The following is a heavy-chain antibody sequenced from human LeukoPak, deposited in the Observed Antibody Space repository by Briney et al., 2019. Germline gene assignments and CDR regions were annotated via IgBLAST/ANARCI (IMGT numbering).Heavy chain of an antibody. CDR3: ATDRYYYDSSGYLW. CDR2: FDPEDGET. Sequence: VASVKVSCKVSGYTLTELSMHWVRQAPGKGLAWMGGFDPEDGETIYAQKFQGRVTMTEDTSTDTAYMELSSLRSEDTAVYYCATDRYYYDSSGYLWWGQGTLVTVSS. CDR1: GYTLTELS. J-gene: IGHJ4*02. V-gene: IGHV1-24*01. D-gene: IGHD3-22*01.